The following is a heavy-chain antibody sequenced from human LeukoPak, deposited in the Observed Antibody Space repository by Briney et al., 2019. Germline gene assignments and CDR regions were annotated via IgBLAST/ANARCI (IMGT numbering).Heavy chain of an antibody. D-gene: IGHD2-21*02. CDR2: IKQDGSKK. J-gene: IGHJ4*02. V-gene: IGHV3-7*01. Sequence: GGSLRLSCVASGFPFSSYWMTWVRQAPGKGLEWVANIKQDGSKKSYVDSVKGRFTISRDNAKNSLYLQMNSLRAEDTAVYYCATDCGGDCYLDYWDQGTLVTVSS. CDR1: GFPFSSYW. CDR3: ATDCGGDCYLDY.